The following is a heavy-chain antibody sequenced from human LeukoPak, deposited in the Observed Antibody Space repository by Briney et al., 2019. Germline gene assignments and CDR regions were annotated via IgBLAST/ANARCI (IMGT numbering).Heavy chain of an antibody. J-gene: IGHJ3*02. D-gene: IGHD5/OR15-5a*01. Sequence: SSETLSLTCTVSGGSISSGDYCWSWIRQPPGKGLEWIGYIYYSGSTYYNPSLKSRVTISVDTSKNQFSLKLSSVTAADTAVYYCARCLADAFDIWGQGTMVTVSS. CDR3: ARCLADAFDI. CDR2: IYYSGST. CDR1: GGSISSGDYC. V-gene: IGHV4-30-4*01.